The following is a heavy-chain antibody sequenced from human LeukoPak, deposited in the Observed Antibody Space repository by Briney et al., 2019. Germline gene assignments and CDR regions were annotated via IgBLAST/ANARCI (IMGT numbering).Heavy chain of an antibody. CDR3: AMAHGDSVVNAFDI. Sequence: GASVKVSCKVSGYTLTELSMHWVRQAPGKGLEWMGGFDPEDGETIYAQKFQGRVTMTEDTSTDTAYMELSSLRSEDTAVYYCAMAHGDSVVNAFDIWGQGTMVTVSS. CDR2: FDPEDGET. CDR1: GYTLTELS. J-gene: IGHJ3*02. D-gene: IGHD4-17*01. V-gene: IGHV1-24*01.